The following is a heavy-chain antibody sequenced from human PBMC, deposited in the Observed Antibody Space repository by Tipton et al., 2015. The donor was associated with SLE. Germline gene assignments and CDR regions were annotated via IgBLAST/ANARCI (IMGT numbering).Heavy chain of an antibody. CDR3: VKGSLDY. J-gene: IGHJ4*02. CDR2: INGNGVTT. Sequence: SLRLSCAASGSTFNTFGMNWVRQAPGMGLEGVALINGNGVTTYSADSVKGRITISRDNSKNTVFLEMSRLRAEDTAVYYCVKGSLDYWGQGTLVTVSS. V-gene: IGHV3-23*01. CDR1: GSTFNTFG.